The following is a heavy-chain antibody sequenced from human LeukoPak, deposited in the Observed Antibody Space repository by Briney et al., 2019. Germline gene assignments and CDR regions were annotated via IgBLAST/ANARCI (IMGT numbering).Heavy chain of an antibody. CDR1: GFTVSSSY. Sequence: GGSLRLSSAASGFTVSSSYMSWVRQAPGKGLEWVSVIYSGGDTHYAGSVKGRFTISRDNSVNTLYLQMNSLRTEDTAVYYCARAFVTAAGFFDTWGQGTLVTVSS. CDR3: ARAFVTAAGFFDT. D-gene: IGHD6-13*01. CDR2: IYSGGDT. J-gene: IGHJ4*02. V-gene: IGHV3-66*02.